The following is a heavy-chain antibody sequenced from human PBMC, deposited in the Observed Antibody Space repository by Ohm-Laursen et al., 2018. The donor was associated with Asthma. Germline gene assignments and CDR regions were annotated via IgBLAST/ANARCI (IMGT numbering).Heavy chain of an antibody. CDR3: ARATTGRDYGDYGKDYYYYGMDV. CDR2: IIPIFGTA. CDR1: GGTFSSYA. V-gene: IGHV1-69*13. Sequence: SVKVSCKASGGTFSSYAISWVRQAPGQGLEWMGGIIPIFGTANYAQKFQGRVTITADESTSTAYMELSSLRSEDTAVYYCARATTGRDYGDYGKDYYYYGMDVWGQGTTVTVSS. J-gene: IGHJ6*02. D-gene: IGHD4-17*01.